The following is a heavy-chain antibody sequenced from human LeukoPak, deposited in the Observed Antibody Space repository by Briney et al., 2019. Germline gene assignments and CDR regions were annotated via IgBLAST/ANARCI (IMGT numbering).Heavy chain of an antibody. CDR2: IGSNSVPT. V-gene: IGHV3-23*01. J-gene: IGHJ5*02. CDR1: GFTFSSYS. D-gene: IGHD2-2*03. CDR3: AKHCSGYCNTASEKRFDP. Sequence: QSGGSLRLSCAASGFTFSSYSMNWVRQAPGKGLEWVSGIGSNSVPTVYADSVKGRFTIPRDNSKSMLYLQMDGLRVEDTAVYYCAKHCSGYCNTASEKRFDPWGQGTLVTVSS.